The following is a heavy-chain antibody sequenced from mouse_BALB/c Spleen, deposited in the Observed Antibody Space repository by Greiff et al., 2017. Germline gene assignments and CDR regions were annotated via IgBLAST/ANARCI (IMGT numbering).Heavy chain of an antibody. CDR2: IDPENGDT. CDR1: GFNIKDYY. CDR3: NLCRYDGGGFDY. J-gene: IGHJ2*01. Sequence: EVQLQQSGAELVRPGASVKLSCTASGFNIKDYYMHWVKQRPEQGLEWIGWIDPENGDTEYAPKFQGKATMTADTSSNTAYLQLSSLTSEDTAVYYCNLCRYDGGGFDYWGQGTTLTVSS. D-gene: IGHD2-14*01. V-gene: IGHV14-4*02.